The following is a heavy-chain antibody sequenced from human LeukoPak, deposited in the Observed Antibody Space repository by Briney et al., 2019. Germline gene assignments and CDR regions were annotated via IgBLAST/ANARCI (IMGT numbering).Heavy chain of an antibody. V-gene: IGHV1-69*01. CDR2: IIPIFGTA. CDR3: ARDITLTRGGRSDY. Sequence: GSSVKVSCKASGGTFSSYAISWVRQAPGQGLEWMGGIIPIFGTANYAQKFQGRVTITADESTSTAYMELSSLRSEDTAVYYCARDITLTRGGRSDYWGQGTLVTVSA. CDR1: GGTFSSYA. J-gene: IGHJ4*02. D-gene: IGHD3-10*01.